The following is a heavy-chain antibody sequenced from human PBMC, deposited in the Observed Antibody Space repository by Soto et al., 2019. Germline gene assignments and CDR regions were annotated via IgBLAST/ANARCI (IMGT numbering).Heavy chain of an antibody. CDR2: INHSGST. CDR1: GGSFSGYY. V-gene: IGHV4-34*01. D-gene: IGHD3-9*01. Sequence: SETLSLTCAVYGGSFSGYYWSWIRQPPGKGLEWIGEINHSGSTNYNPSLKSRVTISVDTSKNQFSLKLSSVTAADTAVYYCARGFMVLRYFDWSIHSYGMDVWGQGTTVTVSS. CDR3: ARGFMVLRYFDWSIHSYGMDV. J-gene: IGHJ6*02.